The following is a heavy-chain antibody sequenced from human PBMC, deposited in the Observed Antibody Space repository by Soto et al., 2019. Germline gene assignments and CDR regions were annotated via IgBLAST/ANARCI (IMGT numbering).Heavy chain of an antibody. D-gene: IGHD1-20*01. V-gene: IGHV4-59*08. CDR1: SGSMSPYY. CDR2: IYYSGST. Sequence: SETLSLTCTVSSGSMSPYYWSWIRQPPGGGLEWIGYIYYSGSTNYNPSLKSRVTMSVDASKNQFSLKLTSVTAADTAVYYCARSGYNWNDIKFDSWGQGTLVTVSS. J-gene: IGHJ4*02. CDR3: ARSGYNWNDIKFDS.